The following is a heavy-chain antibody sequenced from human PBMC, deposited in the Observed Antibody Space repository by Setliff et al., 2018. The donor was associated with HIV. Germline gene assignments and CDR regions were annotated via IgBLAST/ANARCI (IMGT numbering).Heavy chain of an antibody. CDR1: GYTFTSYY. V-gene: IGHV1-46*01. J-gene: IGHJ4*02. CDR3: ARGKIPSWRLTMFVF. Sequence: ASVKVSCKASGYTFTSYYMHWVRQAPGQGLEWMGIINPSGGSTSYAQKFQGRVSMTTDTSTSTVYMELSSLRSEDTAVYYCARGKIPSWRLTMFVFWGQGTPVTVSS. CDR2: INPSGGST. D-gene: IGHD1-1*01.